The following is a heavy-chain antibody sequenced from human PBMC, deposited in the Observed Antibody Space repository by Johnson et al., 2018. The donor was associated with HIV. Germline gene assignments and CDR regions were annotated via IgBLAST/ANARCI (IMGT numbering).Heavy chain of an antibody. CDR1: GFTFNSYA. Sequence: QVQLVESGGGVVQPGRSLRLSCAASGFTFNSYAMHWVRQAPGKGLEWVAVIWYDGSNKYYADSVKGRFTISRDNSKNTLYLQMNSLRAEDTAVYYCAREGGTEILTRGDAFDIWGQGTMVTVSS. D-gene: IGHD3-9*01. CDR3: AREGGTEILTRGDAFDI. V-gene: IGHV3-33*08. J-gene: IGHJ3*02. CDR2: IWYDGSNK.